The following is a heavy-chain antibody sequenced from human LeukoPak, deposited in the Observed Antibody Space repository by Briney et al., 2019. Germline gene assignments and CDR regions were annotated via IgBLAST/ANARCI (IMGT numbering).Heavy chain of an antibody. CDR2: MNPNSGNT. CDR3: ARGGRIAARKYNWFDP. CDR1: GYTFTSYD. V-gene: IGHV1-8*01. D-gene: IGHD6-6*01. J-gene: IGHJ5*02. Sequence: ASVKVSCKASGYTFTSYDINWVRQATGQGLEWMGWMNPNSGNTGYAQKFPGRVTMTRNTSISTAYMELSSLRSEDTAVYYCARGGRIAARKYNWFDPWGQGTLVTVSS.